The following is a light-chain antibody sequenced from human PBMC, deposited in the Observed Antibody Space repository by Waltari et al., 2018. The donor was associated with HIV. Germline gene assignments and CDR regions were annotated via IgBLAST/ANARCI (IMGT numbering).Light chain of an antibody. CDR3: AAWDDSLSGLL. CDR1: SSNIGGNY. CDR2: RNN. Sequence: QSVLTQPPSASGAPGQRVTMSCSGSSSNIGGNYVYWYQHLPGSAPKLLISRNNNRPSGVPDRFSGSKSGTSASLAISGLRSEDEADYYCAAWDDSLSGLLFGGGTKLTVL. J-gene: IGLJ3*02. V-gene: IGLV1-47*01.